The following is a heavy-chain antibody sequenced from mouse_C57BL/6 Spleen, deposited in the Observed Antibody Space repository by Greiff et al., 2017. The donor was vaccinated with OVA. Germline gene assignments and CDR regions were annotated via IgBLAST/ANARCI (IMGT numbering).Heavy chain of an antibody. D-gene: IGHD1-1*01. J-gene: IGHJ2*01. Sequence: VQLQQSGTELVKPGASVKLSCKASGYTFTSYWMHWVKQRPGQGLEWIGNINPSNGGTNYNEKFKSKATLTVDKSSSTAYMQLSSLTSEDSAVYYCARSRVYYYGSSYYFDYWGQGTTLTVSS. CDR2: INPSNGGT. CDR3: ARSRVYYYGSSYYFDY. V-gene: IGHV1-53*01. CDR1: GYTFTSYW.